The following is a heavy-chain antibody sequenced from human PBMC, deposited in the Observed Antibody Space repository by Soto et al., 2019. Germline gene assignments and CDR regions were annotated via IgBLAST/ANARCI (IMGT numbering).Heavy chain of an antibody. J-gene: IGHJ6*02. D-gene: IGHD2-8*01. CDR1: GYTFTRYG. V-gene: IGHV1-18*01. CDR3: AKNGQPPYYYYGLDV. Sequence: QGQLVQSGAEVKKPGASVKVSCKASGYTFTRYGISWVRQAPGQGLEWMGWISGYNGDTKYAQKFQGRVTMIIDTSTTTAFMELRSLTSDDTAVYYCAKNGQPPYYYYGLDVWGQGTTVTVSS. CDR2: ISGYNGDT.